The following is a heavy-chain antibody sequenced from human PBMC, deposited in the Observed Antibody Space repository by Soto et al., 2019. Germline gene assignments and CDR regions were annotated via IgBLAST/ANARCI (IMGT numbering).Heavy chain of an antibody. CDR1: GFTFSSYS. J-gene: IGHJ5*02. CDR2: IGSSSSTI. Sequence: EVQLVESGGGLVQPGGSLRLSCVASGFTFSSYSMNWVRQAPGKGLEWVSYIGSSSSTISYTDSVKGRFTISRDNAKDLPSLQMNHLGGEDPAVYYCARGRQNDPWGQGTLVTVSS. D-gene: IGHD6-25*01. CDR3: ARGRQNDP. V-gene: IGHV3-48*01.